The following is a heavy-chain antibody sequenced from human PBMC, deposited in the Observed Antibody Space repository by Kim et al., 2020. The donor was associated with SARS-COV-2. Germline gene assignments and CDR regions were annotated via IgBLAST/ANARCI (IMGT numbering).Heavy chain of an antibody. J-gene: IGHJ4*02. CDR2: IYPGDSDI. D-gene: IGHD3-9*01. V-gene: IGHV5-51*01. CDR1: GYNFITYW. Sequence: GESLKISCKGSGYNFITYWIAWVRQMPGKGLEWMGIIYPGDSDISYSPSFQGQVTISADKSVTTAYLQWSSLRASDTAMYYCARGTILPPGADYWGQGTLVTVSS. CDR3: ARGTILPPGADY.